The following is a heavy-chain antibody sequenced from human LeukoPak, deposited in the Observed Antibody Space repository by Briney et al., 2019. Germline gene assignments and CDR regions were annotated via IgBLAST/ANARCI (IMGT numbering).Heavy chain of an antibody. Sequence: ASVKVSCKASGYTFTNFGISWVRQAPGQGLEWMGWITPYNGNTNYAQKLQGRVTLTTDTSTSTAYMELRSLRSNDTAVYYCARASISAAGPALVDYWGQGTLVTVSS. J-gene: IGHJ4*02. CDR2: ITPYNGNT. CDR3: ARASISAAGPALVDY. D-gene: IGHD6-19*01. V-gene: IGHV1-18*01. CDR1: GYTFTNFG.